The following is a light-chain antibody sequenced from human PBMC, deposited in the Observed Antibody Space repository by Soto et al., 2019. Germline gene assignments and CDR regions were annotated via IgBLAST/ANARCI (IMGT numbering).Light chain of an antibody. V-gene: IGKV3D-20*01. J-gene: IGKJ1*01. CDR1: QSVSSY. Sequence: EIVLTQSPATLSFSPGERATLSCGASQSVSSYLAWYQQKPCQAPRLLIYDASNRATGIPDRFSGSGSGTDFTLTISRLEPVDSAVYYCQQYGSSPTTFGQGTKVDIK. CDR3: QQYGSSPTT. CDR2: DAS.